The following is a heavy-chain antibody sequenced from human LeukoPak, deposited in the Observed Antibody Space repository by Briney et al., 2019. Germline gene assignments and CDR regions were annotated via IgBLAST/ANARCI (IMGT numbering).Heavy chain of an antibody. CDR2: ISAYNGNT. D-gene: IGHD4-11*01. CDR3: ARTVSNYWWFDP. V-gene: IGHV1-18*04. J-gene: IGHJ5*02. CDR1: GYTFTCYG. Sequence: ASVKVSCKASGYTFTCYGISWVRQAPGQGLEWMGWISAYNGNTNYAQKLQGRVTMTTDTSTSTAYMELRSLRSDDTAVYYCARTVSNYWWFDPWGQGTLVTVSS.